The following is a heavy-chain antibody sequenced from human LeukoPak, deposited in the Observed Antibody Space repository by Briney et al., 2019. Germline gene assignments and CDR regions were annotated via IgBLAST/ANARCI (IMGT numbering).Heavy chain of an antibody. Sequence: GGSLRLSCAASGFTFSSYSMNWVRQAPGKGLEWVSSISSISSYIYYADSVKGRFTISRDNAKKSLYLQMNSLRAEDTAVYYCARDYDILTGYYIPAPDAFDIWGQGTMVTVSS. CDR1: GFTFSSYS. CDR2: ISSISSYI. V-gene: IGHV3-21*01. J-gene: IGHJ3*02. CDR3: ARDYDILTGYYIPAPDAFDI. D-gene: IGHD3-9*01.